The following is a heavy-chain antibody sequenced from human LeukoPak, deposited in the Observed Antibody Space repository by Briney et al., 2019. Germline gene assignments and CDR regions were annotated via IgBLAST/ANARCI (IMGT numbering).Heavy chain of an antibody. D-gene: IGHD4-17*01. J-gene: IGHJ3*02. Sequence: ASVKVSCKASGYTFTSYYMHWVRQAPGQGLEWMGIINPSGGSTSYAQKFQGRVTMTRDTSTSTVYMELSSLRSEDTAVYYCARPTTVTKTWHAFDIWGQGTMVTVSS. CDR2: INPSGGST. CDR1: GYTFTSYY. V-gene: IGHV1-46*03. CDR3: ARPTTVTKTWHAFDI.